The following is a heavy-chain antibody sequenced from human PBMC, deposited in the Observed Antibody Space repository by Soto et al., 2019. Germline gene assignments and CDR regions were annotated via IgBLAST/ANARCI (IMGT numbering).Heavy chain of an antibody. J-gene: IGHJ5*02. Sequence: SDTLSLTCTVSGGSISIYYWSWIRQPPGKGLEWIGYIYYSGSTNYNPSLKSRVTISVDTSKNQFSLKLSSVTAADTAVYYCARDRRGLRSSSWYNWIDPWGQGTLVTVSS. CDR1: GGSISIYY. CDR2: IYYSGST. V-gene: IGHV4-59*01. CDR3: ARDRRGLRSSSWYNWIDP. D-gene: IGHD6-13*01.